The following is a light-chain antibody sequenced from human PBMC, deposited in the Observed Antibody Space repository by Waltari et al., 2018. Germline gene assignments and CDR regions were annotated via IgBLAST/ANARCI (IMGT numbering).Light chain of an antibody. J-gene: IGKJ3*01. CDR2: GAS. V-gene: IGKV3-20*01. CDR3: QQFGGSPPHIT. CDR1: QSVSSIY. Sequence: IVLTQSPGTLTLSPGESATLPCRASQSVSSIYLAWYQQKPGQAPRLLIYGASSRATGIPDRFSGSGSGTDFTLTISRLEPEDFAVYYCQQFGGSPPHITFGPGTKVDIK.